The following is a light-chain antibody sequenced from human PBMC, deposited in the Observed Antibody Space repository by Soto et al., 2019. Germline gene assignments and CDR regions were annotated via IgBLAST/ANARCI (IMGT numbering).Light chain of an antibody. CDR3: CSYAGGSTYV. Sequence: QSVLTQPASVAGSPGQSITISCSGTSSFVGSYNLISWCQQHPGKAPKLMIYEANKRPSGVSDRFSGSKSGNTASLTISGLQAADEADYYCCSYAGGSTYVFGTGTKVTV. J-gene: IGLJ1*01. V-gene: IGLV2-23*01. CDR2: EAN. CDR1: SSFVGSYNL.